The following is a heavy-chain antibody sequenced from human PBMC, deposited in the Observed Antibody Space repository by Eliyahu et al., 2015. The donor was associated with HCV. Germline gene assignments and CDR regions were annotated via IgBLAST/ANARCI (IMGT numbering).Heavy chain of an antibody. D-gene: IGHD2-2*01. Sequence: EVKKPGSSVKVSCKASGGTFSSYAISWVRQAPGQGLEWMGGIIPIFGTANYAQKFQGRVTITADESTSTAYMELSSLRSEDTAVYYCARGGDIVVVPAVTPSYYYYGMDVWGQGTTVTVSS. J-gene: IGHJ6*02. CDR2: IIPIFGTA. V-gene: IGHV1-69*01. CDR3: ARGGDIVVVPAVTPSYYYYGMDV. CDR1: GGTFSSYA.